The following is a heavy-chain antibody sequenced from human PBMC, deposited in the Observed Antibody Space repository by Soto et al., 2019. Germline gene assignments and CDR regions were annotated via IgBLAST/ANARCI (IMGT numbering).Heavy chain of an antibody. J-gene: IGHJ5*02. CDR2: TYYRSKWYN. CDR1: GDSVSSNSAA. V-gene: IGHV6-1*01. Sequence: SPTLSLTCAISGDSVSSNSAAWNWIRQSPSRGLEWLGRTYYRSKWYNDYAVSVKSRITINPDTSKNQFSLQLNSVTPEETAVYYCARDSLGLWFGELRNWFDPWGQGTLVTVSS. CDR3: ARDSLGLWFGELRNWFDP. D-gene: IGHD3-10*01.